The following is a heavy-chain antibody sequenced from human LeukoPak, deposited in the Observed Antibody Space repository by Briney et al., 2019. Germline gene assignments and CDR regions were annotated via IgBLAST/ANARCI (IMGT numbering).Heavy chain of an antibody. CDR3: ARNYYDSSGYWTPDY. D-gene: IGHD3-22*01. CDR1: GFTFSSYW. Sequence: QPGGSLRLSCAASGFTFSSYWMSWVRQAPGKGLEWVANIKQDGSEKYYVDSVKGRFTISRDNAKNSVYLQMNSLRAEDTAVYYCARNYYDSSGYWTPDYWGQGTLVTVSS. V-gene: IGHV3-7*01. CDR2: IKQDGSEK. J-gene: IGHJ4*02.